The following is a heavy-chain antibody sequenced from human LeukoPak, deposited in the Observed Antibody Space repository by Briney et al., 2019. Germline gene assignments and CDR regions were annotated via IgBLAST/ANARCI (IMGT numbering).Heavy chain of an antibody. CDR3: ARYQLLLDAFDI. CDR1: GYTFTSYA. V-gene: IGHV1-3*01. CDR2: INAGNGNT. D-gene: IGHD2-2*01. Sequence: RWASVKVSCTASGYTFTSYAMHWVCQAPGQRLEWMGWINAGNGNTKYSQKFQGRVTITRDTSASTAYMELSSLRSEDTAVYYCARYQLLLDAFDIWGQGTMVTVSS. J-gene: IGHJ3*02.